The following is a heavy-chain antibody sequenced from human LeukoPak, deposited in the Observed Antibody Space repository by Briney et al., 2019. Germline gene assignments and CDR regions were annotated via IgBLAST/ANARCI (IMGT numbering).Heavy chain of an antibody. V-gene: IGHV3-21*01. CDR2: ISTSSGHI. J-gene: IGHJ3*02. CDR3: AREAGHADAFDI. CDR1: GFTFNTYN. Sequence: GGSLRLSCAASGFTFNTYNMNWVRQAPGKGLEWVSSISTSSGHIYYADSVKGRFTISRDNAKNTLYLQMNSLRAEDTAVYYCAREAGHADAFDIWGQGTMVTVSS.